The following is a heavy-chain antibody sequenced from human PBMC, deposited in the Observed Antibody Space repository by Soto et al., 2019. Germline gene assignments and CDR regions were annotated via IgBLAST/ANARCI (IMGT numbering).Heavy chain of an antibody. D-gene: IGHD3-10*01. Sequence: EAQLLESGGGLVQPGGSLSLSCVASGFSFRTHGMTWVRQAPGKGPEWLAIISDSGGSTYYADSVKGRLTISRDNSKNTPFLHIKSLRAEDTAVYYCARAGERYYFDFWGQGTLVTVSS. CDR1: GFSFRTHG. CDR2: ISDSGGST. CDR3: ARAGERYYFDF. V-gene: IGHV3-23*01. J-gene: IGHJ4*02.